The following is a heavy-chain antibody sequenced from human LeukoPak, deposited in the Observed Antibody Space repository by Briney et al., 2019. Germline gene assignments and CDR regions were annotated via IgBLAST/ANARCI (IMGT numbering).Heavy chain of an antibody. CDR1: GFTFSSYA. Sequence: PGRSLRLSCAASGFTFSSYAMPWVRQAPGKGLEWVAVISYDGSNKYYADSVKGRFTISRDNSKNTLYLQMNSLRAEDTAVYYCARDFGYCSGGSCYGGDYWGQGTLVTVSS. J-gene: IGHJ4*02. CDR2: ISYDGSNK. CDR3: ARDFGYCSGGSCYGGDY. D-gene: IGHD2-15*01. V-gene: IGHV3-30-3*01.